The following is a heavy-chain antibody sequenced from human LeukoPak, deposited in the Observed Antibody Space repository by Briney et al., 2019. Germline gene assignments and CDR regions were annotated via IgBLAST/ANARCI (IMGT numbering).Heavy chain of an antibody. J-gene: IGHJ4*02. CDR1: GGSISSGSYY. V-gene: IGHV4-61*02. Sequence: SQTLSLTCTVSGGSISSGSYYWSWIRQPAGKGLEWIGRIYTSGSTNYNPSLKSRVTISVDTSKNQFSLKLSSVTAADTAVYYCARDRGPDFWSGYYIHPSYFDYWGQGTLVTVSS. CDR2: IYTSGST. CDR3: ARDRGPDFWSGYYIHPSYFDY. D-gene: IGHD3-3*01.